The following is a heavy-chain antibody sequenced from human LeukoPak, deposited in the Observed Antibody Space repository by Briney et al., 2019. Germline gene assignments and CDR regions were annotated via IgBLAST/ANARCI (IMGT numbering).Heavy chain of an antibody. V-gene: IGHV3-23*01. D-gene: IGHD3-9*01. CDR2: INDRGYDT. J-gene: IGHJ4*02. CDR1: GFPFSNNV. CDR3: TKPFPFGATSYGICDY. Sequence: GGSLRLSCTASGFPFSNNVMTWVRRAPGKGLEWLSDINDRGYDTYYADSVKGRFTISRDNSKNTLYLQMNSLRAEDTAIYYCTKPFPFGATSYGICDYCGQRALGTVSS.